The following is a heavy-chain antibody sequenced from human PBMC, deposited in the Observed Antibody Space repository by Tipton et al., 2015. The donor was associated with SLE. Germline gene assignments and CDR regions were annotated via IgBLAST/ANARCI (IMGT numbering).Heavy chain of an antibody. CDR1: GFTFKNYA. V-gene: IGHV3-23*01. Sequence: SLRLSCAASGFTFKNYAMSWVRQAPGKGLEWVSYISGGGGSTYYADSVKGRFTISRDNSKNTLYLQMNSLRGEDTAVYYCAKDRFCSGGTCFASYFDYWGQGTLVTVSS. CDR2: ISGGGGST. CDR3: AKDRFCSGGTCFASYFDY. J-gene: IGHJ4*02. D-gene: IGHD2-15*01.